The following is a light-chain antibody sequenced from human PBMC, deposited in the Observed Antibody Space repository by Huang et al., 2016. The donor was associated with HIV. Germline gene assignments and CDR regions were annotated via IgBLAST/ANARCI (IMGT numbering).Light chain of an antibody. CDR3: QQYGESPYT. V-gene: IGKV3-20*01. J-gene: IGKJ2*01. CDR1: QTVSASY. Sequence: EIVLTQSPGTLSLSVGERATLSCRASQTVSASYLVWYQQRPGQAPRLLIYGASTMATGIPYRFGGSASGTDFILTISRLEPEDFAVYYCQQYGESPYTFGQGTKLEI. CDR2: GAS.